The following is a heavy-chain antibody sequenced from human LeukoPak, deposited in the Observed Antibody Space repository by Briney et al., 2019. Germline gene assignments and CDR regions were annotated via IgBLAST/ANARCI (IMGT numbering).Heavy chain of an antibody. CDR1: GGSFSGYY. V-gene: IGHV4-34*01. Sequence: PAETLSLTCAVYGGSFSGYYWNWIRQPPGKGLEWIGEQNYYGSTKYSPSLKSRVTISVDTSKNQFSLRLNSVTAADTAVYYCARAYRAHQTFHSYHFFDFWGRGTLVTVS. D-gene: IGHD5-18*01. CDR2: QNYYGST. J-gene: IGHJ4*02. CDR3: ARAYRAHQTFHSYHFFDF.